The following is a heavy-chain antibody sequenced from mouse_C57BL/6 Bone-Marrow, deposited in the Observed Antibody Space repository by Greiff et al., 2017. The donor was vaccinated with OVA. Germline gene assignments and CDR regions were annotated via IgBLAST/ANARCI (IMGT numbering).Heavy chain of an antibody. CDR3: AREAYDYAWFAY. Sequence: QVQLKQPGAELVKPGASVKLSCKASGYTFTSYWMQWVKQRPGQGLEWIGEIDPSDSYTNYNQKFKGKATLTVDTSSSTAYMQLSSLTSEDSAVYYCAREAYDYAWFAYWGQGTLVTVSA. D-gene: IGHD2-4*01. CDR1: GYTFTSYW. V-gene: IGHV1-50*01. J-gene: IGHJ3*01. CDR2: IDPSDSYT.